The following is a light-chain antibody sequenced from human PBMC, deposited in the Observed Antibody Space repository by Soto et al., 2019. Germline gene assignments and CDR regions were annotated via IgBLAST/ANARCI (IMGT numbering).Light chain of an antibody. V-gene: IGKV1-9*01. Sequence: DIQLTQSPSFLSASVGDRVTITCRASPDISVYLAWYQQRPGKAPKLLIYGASTLQSGVPSRFSGSGSGAEFTLTIISLQPEDFATYYCQQLNGYLRFAFGPGTRVDIK. CDR1: PDISVY. CDR2: GAS. J-gene: IGKJ3*01. CDR3: QQLNGYLRFA.